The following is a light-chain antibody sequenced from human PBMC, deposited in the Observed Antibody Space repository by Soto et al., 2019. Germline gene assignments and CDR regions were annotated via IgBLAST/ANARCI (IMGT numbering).Light chain of an antibody. CDR2: DAS. CDR3: QYRTT. Sequence: EIVLTQSPATLSLSPGERATLSCRASQSISNYLAWYQHKPGQAPMLLIDDASSRATGIPARFSGSGSGTDFTLTISSLEPEDFAVYYCQYRTTFGQGTRLEIK. J-gene: IGKJ5*01. CDR1: QSISNY. V-gene: IGKV3-11*01.